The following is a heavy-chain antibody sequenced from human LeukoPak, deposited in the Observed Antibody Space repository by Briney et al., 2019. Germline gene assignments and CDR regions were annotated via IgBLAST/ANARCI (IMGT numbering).Heavy chain of an antibody. CDR1: GYTFSRHY. CDR2: ISPSGGST. Sequence: GASVKVSCKASGYTFSRHYMHWVRQAPGQGLEWMGIISPSGGSTTYAQKFQGRVTMTRDTSTSTVYMELSSLRSDDTAVYYCARVTCPGGDCYYYYGLDVWGQGTTVTVSS. D-gene: IGHD2-21*02. V-gene: IGHV1-46*01. J-gene: IGHJ6*02. CDR3: ARVTCPGGDCYYYYGLDV.